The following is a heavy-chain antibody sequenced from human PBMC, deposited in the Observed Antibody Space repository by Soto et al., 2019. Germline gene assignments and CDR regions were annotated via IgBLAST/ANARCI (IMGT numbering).Heavy chain of an antibody. CDR1: GYTFTGYY. CDR3: ARGRIGYCSGGSCYFLY. Sequence: ASVKVSCKASGYTFTGYYMHWVRQAPGQGLEWMGWINPNSGGTNYAQKFQGRVTMTRDTSISTAYMEPSRLRSDDTAVYYCARGRIGYCSGGSCYFLYWGQGTLVTVFS. J-gene: IGHJ4*02. CDR2: INPNSGGT. D-gene: IGHD2-15*01. V-gene: IGHV1-2*02.